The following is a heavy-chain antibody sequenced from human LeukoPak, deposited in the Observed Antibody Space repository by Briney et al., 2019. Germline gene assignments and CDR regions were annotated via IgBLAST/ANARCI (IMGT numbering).Heavy chain of an antibody. CDR2: IHHTGST. Sequence: PSGTLSLTCAVSGDSMSSIDWWSWVRQPPGKGLEWIGEIHHTGSTNYNPSLKSRVTISVDKSKNQFSLKLSSVTAADTAVYYCARVSDLWGTFDPWGQGTLVTVSS. CDR3: ARVSDLWGTFDP. CDR1: GDSMSSIDW. J-gene: IGHJ5*02. V-gene: IGHV4-4*02. D-gene: IGHD3-16*01.